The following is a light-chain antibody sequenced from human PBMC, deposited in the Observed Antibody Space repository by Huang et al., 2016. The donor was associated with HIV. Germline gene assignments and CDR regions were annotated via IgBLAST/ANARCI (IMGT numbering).Light chain of an antibody. Sequence: EIVLTQSPGTLSLSPGERVTLSCRASQSVTTNYLAWYQQKPGQAPRLLIYGASNRATGIPDRFIGSGSGTDFSLTVRGLEPEDFAVYYCHQYARSPWTFGQGTKVEIK. V-gene: IGKV3-20*01. CDR2: GAS. CDR1: QSVTTNY. CDR3: HQYARSPWT. J-gene: IGKJ1*01.